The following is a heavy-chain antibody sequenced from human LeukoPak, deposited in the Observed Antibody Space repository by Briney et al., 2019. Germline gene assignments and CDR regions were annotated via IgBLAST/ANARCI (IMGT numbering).Heavy chain of an antibody. D-gene: IGHD2-2*01. CDR2: IKQDGSEK. CDR3: ARDMAVVPAASDDAFDI. V-gene: IGHV3-7*01. CDR1: GFTISSYW. J-gene: IGHJ3*02. Sequence: GGSLRLSCAASGFTISSYWMSWVRQAPGKGLEWVANIKQDGSEKYYVDSVKGRFTISRDNAKNSLYLQMNSLRAEDTAVYYCARDMAVVPAASDDAFDIWGQGTMVTVSS.